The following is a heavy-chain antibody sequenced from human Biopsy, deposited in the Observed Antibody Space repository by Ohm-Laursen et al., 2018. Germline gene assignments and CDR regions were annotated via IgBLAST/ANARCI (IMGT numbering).Heavy chain of an antibody. D-gene: IGHD3-16*01. CDR2: INHRGST. CDR1: GGSFSGYY. J-gene: IGHJ6*02. CDR3: ARAVDYYDPYYYYGLDA. V-gene: IGHV4-34*01. Sequence: TLSLTCAVYGGSFSGYYWSWIRQPPGKGLEWIGEINHRGSTNYNPSLKSRVTISVDTSKNQFSLKLRSVTAADTAVYYCARAVDYYDPYYYYGLDAWGQGTTVTVSS.